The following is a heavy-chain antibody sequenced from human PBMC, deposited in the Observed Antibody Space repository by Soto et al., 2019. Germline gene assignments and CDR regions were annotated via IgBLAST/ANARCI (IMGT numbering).Heavy chain of an antibody. CDR2: ISAYNGNT. D-gene: IGHD3-3*01. Sequence: GASVKVSCKASGYTFTSYGISWVRQAPGQGLEWMGWISAYNGNTNYAQKLQGRVTMTTDTSTSTAYMELRSLRSDDTAVYYCARVQITIFGVVPTYFDYWGQGTLVTVSS. J-gene: IGHJ4*02. V-gene: IGHV1-18*01. CDR1: GYTFTSYG. CDR3: ARVQITIFGVVPTYFDY.